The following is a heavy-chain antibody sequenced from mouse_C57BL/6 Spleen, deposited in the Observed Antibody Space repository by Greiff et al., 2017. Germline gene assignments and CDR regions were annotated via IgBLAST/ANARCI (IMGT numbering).Heavy chain of an antibody. Sequence: VQLVESGAELVRPGASVTLSCKASGYTFTDYEMHWVKQTPVHGLEWIGAIDPETGGTAYNQKFKGKAILTADKSSRTAYMELRSLTSEDSAVYYCTDYYDYGYAMDYWGQGTSVTVSS. CDR2: IDPETGGT. D-gene: IGHD2-4*01. J-gene: IGHJ4*01. V-gene: IGHV1-15*01. CDR3: TDYYDYGYAMDY. CDR1: GYTFTDYE.